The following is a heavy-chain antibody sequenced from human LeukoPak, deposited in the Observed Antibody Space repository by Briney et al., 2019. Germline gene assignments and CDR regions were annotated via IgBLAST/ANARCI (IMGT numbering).Heavy chain of an antibody. Sequence: SETLSLTCTVSGYSISSGYYWGWIRQPPGKGLEWIGSIYHSGSTYYNPSLKSRVTISVDTSRNQFSLKLSSVTAADTAVYYCARGLWFGDENPPYFDYWGQGILVTVSS. V-gene: IGHV4-38-2*02. D-gene: IGHD3-10*01. CDR1: GYSISSGYY. J-gene: IGHJ4*02. CDR3: ARGLWFGDENPPYFDY. CDR2: IYHSGST.